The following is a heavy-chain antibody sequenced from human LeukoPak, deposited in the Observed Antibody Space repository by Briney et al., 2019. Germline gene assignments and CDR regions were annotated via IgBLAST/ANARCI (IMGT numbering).Heavy chain of an antibody. CDR3: AREGATNDYFDY. Sequence: PGESLRLSCAASGFTFSDYWIHWVRQAPGKGLVWVSRINTDGSITNYADSVKGRFSISRDNAKNTLYLQMSSLRAEDMAVYYCAREGATNDYFDYWGQGTLVTVSS. CDR1: GFTFSDYW. D-gene: IGHD1-26*01. V-gene: IGHV3-74*01. CDR2: INTDGSIT. J-gene: IGHJ4*02.